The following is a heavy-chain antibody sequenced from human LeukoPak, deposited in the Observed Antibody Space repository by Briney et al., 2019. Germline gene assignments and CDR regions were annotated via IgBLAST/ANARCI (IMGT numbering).Heavy chain of an antibody. V-gene: IGHV3-9*01. J-gene: IGHJ4*02. CDR2: ISWNSGSI. D-gene: IGHD2-15*01. CDR3: AKDWKEVGYCSSGSCYSDY. Sequence: GGSLRLSCAASGFTFDDYAMHWVRQAPGKGLEWVSGISWNSGSIGYADSVKGRFTISRDNSKNTLYLQMNSLRAEDTAVYYCAKDWKEVGYCSSGSCYSDYWGQGTLVTVSS. CDR1: GFTFDDYA.